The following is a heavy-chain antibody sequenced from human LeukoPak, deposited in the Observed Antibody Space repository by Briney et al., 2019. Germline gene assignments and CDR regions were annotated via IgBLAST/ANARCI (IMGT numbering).Heavy chain of an antibody. J-gene: IGHJ5*02. CDR3: ARDGGIAAAGIRFDP. V-gene: IGHV1-69*05. CDR2: IIPIFGTA. Sequence: ASVKVSCKASVGTFSSYAISWVRQAPGQGLEWMGRIIPIFGTANYAQKFQGRVTITTDESTSTAYMELSSLRSEDTAVYYCARDGGIAAAGIRFDPWGQGTLVTVSS. D-gene: IGHD6-13*01. CDR1: VGTFSSYA.